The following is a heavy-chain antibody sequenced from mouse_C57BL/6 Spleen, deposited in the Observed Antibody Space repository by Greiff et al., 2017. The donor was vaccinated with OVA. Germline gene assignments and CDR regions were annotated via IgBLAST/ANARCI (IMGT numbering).Heavy chain of an antibody. CDR3: ARSGTTAHYFDY. D-gene: IGHD1-2*01. J-gene: IGHJ2*01. CDR1: GYTFTSYW. CDR2: IDPSDSET. Sequence: QVQLQQPGAELVRPGSSVKLSCKASGYTFTSYWMHWVKQRPIQGLEWIGNIDPSDSETHFNQKFKDKATLTVDKSSSTAYMQLSSLTSEDSAVYDCARSGTTAHYFDYWGQGTTLTVSS. V-gene: IGHV1-52*01.